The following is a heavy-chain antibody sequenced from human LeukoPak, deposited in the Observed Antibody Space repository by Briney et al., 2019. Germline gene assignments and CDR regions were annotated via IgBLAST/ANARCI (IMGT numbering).Heavy chain of an antibody. CDR2: ISGSGTRT. CDR3: AREPTAAGYVDY. CDR1: GFTFSSYG. V-gene: IGHV3-23*01. Sequence: SGGSLRLSCAASGFTFSSYGMHWVRQAPGRGLEWVSAISGSGTRTYYADSVKGRFTVSRDNSKNTLYLQMNSLRAEDTAIYYCAREPTAAGYVDYWGQGTLATVSS. J-gene: IGHJ4*02. D-gene: IGHD3-16*01.